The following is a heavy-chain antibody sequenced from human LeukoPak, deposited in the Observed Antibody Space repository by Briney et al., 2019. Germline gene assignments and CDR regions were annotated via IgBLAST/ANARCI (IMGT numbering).Heavy chain of an antibody. D-gene: IGHD6-19*01. CDR2: IGNNT. CDR3: AKDRSAWNGAFDI. J-gene: IGHJ3*02. V-gene: IGHV3-23*01. CDR1: GFTFSNYA. Sequence: GGSLRLSCAASGFTFSNYAMNWVRQAPGKGLEWVSSIGNNTYYADSVKGRFTISRDNSKNTLSLQMNSLRAEDTAVYYCAKDRSAWNGAFDIWGQGTMVTVSS.